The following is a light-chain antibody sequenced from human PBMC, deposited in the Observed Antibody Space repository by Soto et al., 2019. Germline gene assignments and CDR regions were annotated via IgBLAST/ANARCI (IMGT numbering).Light chain of an antibody. J-gene: IGKJ4*01. Sequence: EFVLTQSPGTLSLSPGERATLSCRASQTVRNNYLAWCQQKPGQAPRLLIYDASSRATGIPDRFSGGGSGTDFTLTISRLEPEDFAVYYCQQFSSYPLTFGGGTKVDTK. CDR3: QQFSSYPLT. CDR1: QTVRNNY. CDR2: DAS. V-gene: IGKV3-20*01.